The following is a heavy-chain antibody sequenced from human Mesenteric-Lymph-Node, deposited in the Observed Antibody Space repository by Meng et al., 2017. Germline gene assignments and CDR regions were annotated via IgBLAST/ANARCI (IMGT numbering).Heavy chain of an antibody. CDR1: GFTFSSYG. D-gene: IGHD3-3*01. CDR3: ARDLDHYFDY. CDR2: IWYDGSNK. J-gene: IGHJ4*02. Sequence: GRLVGSGGGVVQPGRSLRLSCAASGFTFSSYGMHWVRQAPGKGLEWVAVIWYDGSNKYYADSVKGRFTISRDNSKNTLYLQMNSLRAEDTAVYFCARDLDHYFDYWGQGTLVTVSS. V-gene: IGHV3-33*01.